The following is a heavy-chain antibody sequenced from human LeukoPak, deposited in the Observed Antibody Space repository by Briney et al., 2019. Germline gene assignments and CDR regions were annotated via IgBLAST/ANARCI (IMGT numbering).Heavy chain of an antibody. CDR3: ARDRGYGSGSYLDDAFDI. J-gene: IGHJ3*02. Sequence: SETLSLTCTVSGGSISSGGYYWSWIRQHPGKGLEWIGYIYYSGSTYYNPSLKSRVTISVDTSKNQFSLKLSSVTAADTAVYYCARDRGYGSGSYLDDAFDIWGQGTMVTVSS. CDR2: IYYSGST. CDR1: GGSISSGGYY. D-gene: IGHD3-10*01. V-gene: IGHV4-31*03.